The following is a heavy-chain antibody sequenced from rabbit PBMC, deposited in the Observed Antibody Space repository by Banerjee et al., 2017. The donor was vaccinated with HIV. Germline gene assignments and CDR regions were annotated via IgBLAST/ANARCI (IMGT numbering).Heavy chain of an antibody. Sequence: QEQLEESGGDLVKPEGSLTLTCTASGFSFSSSYWICWVRQAPGKGLEWIGCIYTGSSGSTYYASWAKGRFTISKTSSTTVTLQMTSLTAADTATYFCTSYADDVHTQYFYLWGPGTLVTVS. J-gene: IGHJ4*01. CDR1: GFSFSSSYW. CDR3: TSYADDVHTQYFYL. V-gene: IGHV1S45*01. CDR2: IYTGSSGST. D-gene: IGHD6-1*01.